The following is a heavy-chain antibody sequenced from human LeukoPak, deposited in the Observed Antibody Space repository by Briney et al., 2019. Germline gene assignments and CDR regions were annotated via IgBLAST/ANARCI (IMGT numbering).Heavy chain of an antibody. Sequence: SETLSLTCAVYGGSFSGYYWSWIRQPPGKGLEWIGEINHSGSTNYNPSLKSRVAISVDTSKNQFSLKLSSVTAADTAVYYCARGMPYCGGDCSAWFDPWGQGTLVTVSP. J-gene: IGHJ5*02. CDR1: GGSFSGYY. D-gene: IGHD2-21*02. CDR2: INHSGST. V-gene: IGHV4-34*01. CDR3: ARGMPYCGGDCSAWFDP.